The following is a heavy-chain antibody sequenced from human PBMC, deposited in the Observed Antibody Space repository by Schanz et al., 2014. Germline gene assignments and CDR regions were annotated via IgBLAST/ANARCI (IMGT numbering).Heavy chain of an antibody. D-gene: IGHD3-16*01. J-gene: IGHJ4*02. CDR2: IRYDGSNQ. V-gene: IGHV3-30*02. CDR3: ARGTPFLCDY. Sequence: QVQLVESGGGVVQPGGSLRLSCAASGFTFTNLGMHWVRRAPGKGLEWVAFIRYDGSNQYYADSVKGRFTISRDNSKNTLSLQMNSLRAEDTAVYYCARGTPFLCDYWGQGTLVTVSS. CDR1: GFTFTNLG.